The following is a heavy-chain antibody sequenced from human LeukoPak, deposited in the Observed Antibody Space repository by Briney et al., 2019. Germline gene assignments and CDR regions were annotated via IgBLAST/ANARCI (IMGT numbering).Heavy chain of an antibody. Sequence: SETLSLTCTVSGGSISSSSYYWGWIRQPPGKGLEWIGEINHSGSTNYNPSLKSRVTISVDTSKNQFSLKLSSVTAADTAVYYCARVRFGYCTNGVCYTRINFDYWGQGTLVTVSS. CDR3: ARVRFGYCTNGVCYTRINFDY. V-gene: IGHV4-39*07. CDR2: INHSGST. CDR1: GGSISSSSYY. D-gene: IGHD2-8*01. J-gene: IGHJ4*02.